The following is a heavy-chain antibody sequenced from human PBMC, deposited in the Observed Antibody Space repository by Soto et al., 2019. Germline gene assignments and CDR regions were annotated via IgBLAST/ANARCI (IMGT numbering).Heavy chain of an antibody. V-gene: IGHV4-59*01. CDR3: ARDTVLTGMFDF. CDR2: VYYTGTT. CDR1: GVSICSYH. J-gene: IGHJ4*02. Sequence: SETLSLTFTFSGVSICSYHFSWVRQPPCKGLEWIASVYYTGTTNYNPSLGSRVTISIDAPGNRFSMEITSVTAADTAIYYCARDTVLTGMFDFWGQGTLVTVPQ. D-gene: IGHD4-17*01.